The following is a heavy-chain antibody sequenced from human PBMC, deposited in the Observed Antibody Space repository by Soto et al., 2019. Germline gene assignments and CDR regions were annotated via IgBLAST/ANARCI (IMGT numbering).Heavy chain of an antibody. V-gene: IGHV4-30-4*01. CDR3: ARLAISGYYYGY. J-gene: IGHJ4*02. CDR2: IYYSGST. CDR1: GGSISSGDYY. Sequence: SETLSLTCTVSGGSISSGDYYWSWIRQPPGKGLEWIGYIYYSGSTYYNPSLKSRVTISVDTSKNQFSLKLSSVTAADTAVYYCARLAISGYYYGYWGQGTLVTVSS. D-gene: IGHD3-22*01.